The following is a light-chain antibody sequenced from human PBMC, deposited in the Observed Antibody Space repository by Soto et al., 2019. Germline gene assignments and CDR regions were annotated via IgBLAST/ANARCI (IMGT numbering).Light chain of an antibody. CDR3: QQYGSSGRT. CDR2: GAS. CDR1: QSFSSNY. V-gene: IGKV3-20*01. Sequence: EIVLRQCPGALALSPGERATLSCGASQSFSSNYLAWYQQKPGQAPRLLIYGASSRATGIPDRFSGSGSGTDFTLTISRLEPEDFAVYYCQQYGSSGRTFGQGTKVDIK. J-gene: IGKJ1*01.